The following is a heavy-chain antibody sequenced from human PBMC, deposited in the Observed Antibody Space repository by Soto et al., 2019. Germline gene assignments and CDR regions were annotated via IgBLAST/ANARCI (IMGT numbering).Heavy chain of an antibody. CDR1: GVTFTNYA. Sequence: ASVKVSCKASGVTFTNYAINWVRQAPGQGLEWMGWISAYNGNTNYAQKLQGRVTLTTDTSTSTAYMELRSLRSDDTAVYYCARARIGIAAAGSDYWGQGTLVTVSS. CDR2: ISAYNGNT. CDR3: ARARIGIAAAGSDY. V-gene: IGHV1-18*01. D-gene: IGHD6-13*01. J-gene: IGHJ4*02.